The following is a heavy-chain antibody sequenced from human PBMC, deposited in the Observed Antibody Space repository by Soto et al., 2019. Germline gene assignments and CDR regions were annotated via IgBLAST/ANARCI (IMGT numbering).Heavy chain of an antibody. D-gene: IGHD3-22*01. CDR2: INPNSGGT. J-gene: IGHJ5*02. V-gene: IGHV1-2*02. CDR1: GYTFTGYD. CDR3: ARDPDSSGYYSEGWFDP. Sequence: GASVKVSCKASGYTFTGYDIHWVRQAPGQGLEWMGWINPNSGGTNYAQKFQGRVTMTRDTSISAAYMELSRLRSDDTAVYYCARDPDSSGYYSEGWFDPWGQGTLVTVSS.